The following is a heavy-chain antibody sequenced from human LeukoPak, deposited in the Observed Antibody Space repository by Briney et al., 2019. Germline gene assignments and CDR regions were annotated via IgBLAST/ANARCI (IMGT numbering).Heavy chain of an antibody. J-gene: IGHJ4*02. D-gene: IGHD3-10*01. CDR3: ARLEYMVRGVIY. Sequence: SETLSLTCTVSGGSISSSSYYWGWIRQPPGKGLEWVGSIYYSGSTYYNPSLKSRVAISVDTSKNQFSLKLSSVTAADTAVYYCARLEYMVRGVIYWGQGTLVTVSS. CDR2: IYYSGST. CDR1: GGSISSSSYY. V-gene: IGHV4-39*01.